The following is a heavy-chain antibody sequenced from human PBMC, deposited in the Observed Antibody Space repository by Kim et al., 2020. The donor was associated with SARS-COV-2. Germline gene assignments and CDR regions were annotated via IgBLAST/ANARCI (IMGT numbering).Heavy chain of an antibody. CDR3: ARNLRSSAWTFFWYFDL. CDR1: GFTFSSYS. D-gene: IGHD6-19*01. CDR2: IFGSGSST. Sequence: GGSLRLSCVASGFTFSSYSMTWVRRAPGKGLEWVSTIFGSGSSTYSADSAKGRFTISRDDSKKTLYLEMNSLRAEDTAVYYCARNLRSSAWTFFWYFDLWGRGTRVTISS. V-gene: IGHV3-23*05. J-gene: IGHJ2*01.